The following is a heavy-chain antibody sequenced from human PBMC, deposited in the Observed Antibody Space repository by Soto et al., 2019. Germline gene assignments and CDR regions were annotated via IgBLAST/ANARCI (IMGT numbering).Heavy chain of an antibody. Sequence: QVQLQESGPGLVKPSQTLSLTCTVSGGSISSGGYYWSWIRQHPGKGLEWIGYIYYSGSTYYNPSLKSRVTISVDTSENQFSLKLSSVTAADTAVYYCARDNYQGYFSSTSCHYYYYGMDVWGQGTTVTVSS. CDR3: ARDNYQGYFSSTSCHYYYYGMDV. V-gene: IGHV4-31*03. CDR2: IYYSGST. CDR1: GGSISSGGYY. D-gene: IGHD2-2*01. J-gene: IGHJ6*02.